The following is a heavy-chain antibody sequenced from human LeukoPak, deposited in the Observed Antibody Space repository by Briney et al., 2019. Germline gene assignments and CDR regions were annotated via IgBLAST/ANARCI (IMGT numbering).Heavy chain of an antibody. Sequence: SSETLSLTCAVYGGSFSGYYWSWIRQPPGKGVGWVGEINHSGSTNYNPSLKSRVTISVDTSKNQFSLQLSSVTAADTAVYYCARGYYGSGSYYPRYYYGMDVWGKGTTVTVSS. CDR2: INHSGST. CDR1: GGSFSGYY. CDR3: ARGYYGSGSYYPRYYYGMDV. J-gene: IGHJ6*04. V-gene: IGHV4-34*01. D-gene: IGHD3-10*01.